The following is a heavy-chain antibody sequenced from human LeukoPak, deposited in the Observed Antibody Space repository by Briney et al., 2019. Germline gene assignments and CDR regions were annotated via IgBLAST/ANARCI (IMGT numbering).Heavy chain of an antibody. CDR3: ARFNSHYDSSGQGDC. CDR1: GFTFSSYD. J-gene: IGHJ4*02. D-gene: IGHD3-22*01. V-gene: IGHV3-30*03. CDR2: ISYDGNDK. Sequence: GGSLRLSCAASGFTFSSYDMHWVRQAPGKGLEWVAVISYDGNDKHYADSVKGRFTISRDNAKNSLYLQMNSLRAEDTAVYYCARFNSHYDSSGQGDCWGQGTLVTVSS.